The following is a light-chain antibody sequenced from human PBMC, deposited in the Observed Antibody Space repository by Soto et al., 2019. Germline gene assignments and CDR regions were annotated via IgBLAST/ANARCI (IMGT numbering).Light chain of an antibody. J-gene: IGLJ1*01. V-gene: IGLV2-23*01. Sequence: ALTQPASVSGSPGQSITISCTGTSSDVGSYNLVSWYQQHPGKAPKLMIYEGSKRPSGVSNRFSGSKSGNAASLTISGLQAEDEADYYCCSYAGSSPYVFGTGTKVTVL. CDR3: CSYAGSSPYV. CDR1: SSDVGSYNL. CDR2: EGS.